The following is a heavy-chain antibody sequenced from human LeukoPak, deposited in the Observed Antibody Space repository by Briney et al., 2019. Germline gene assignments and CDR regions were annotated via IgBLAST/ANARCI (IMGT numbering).Heavy chain of an antibody. CDR1: GYTFTSYD. CDR3: ASLWFGELSDAFDI. V-gene: IGHV1-2*02. CDR2: INPNSGGT. J-gene: IGHJ3*02. Sequence: GASVKVSCKASGYTFTSYDINWVRQAPGQGLEWMGWINPNSGGTNYAQKFQGRVTMTRDTSISTAYMELSRLRSDDTAVYYCASLWFGELSDAFDIWGQGTMVTVSS. D-gene: IGHD3-10*01.